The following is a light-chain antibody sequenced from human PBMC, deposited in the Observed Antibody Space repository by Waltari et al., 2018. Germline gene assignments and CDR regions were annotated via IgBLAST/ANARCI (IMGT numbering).Light chain of an antibody. J-gene: IGLJ2*01. CDR1: NIGGKR. CDR2: DDS. V-gene: IGLV3-21*02. Sequence: SYVLTQPPSVSVAPGQTARITCGGNNIGGKRVHWYQQRPGQAPVLVVYDDSDRPSGIPERFSGANSGNTATLTISRVGAGDEADYFCQVWESRSDLVVFGGGTKLTVL. CDR3: QVWESRSDLVV.